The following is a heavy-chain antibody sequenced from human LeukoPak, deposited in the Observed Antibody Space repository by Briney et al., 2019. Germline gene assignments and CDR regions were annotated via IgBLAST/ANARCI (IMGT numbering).Heavy chain of an antibody. V-gene: IGHV3-23*01. J-gene: IGHJ6*02. Sequence: PGGSLRLSCVASGFSFSAFAMTWVRQAPGKGLEWVSAISGRGDYLYYADSVKGRFTISRDNSKNTLYLQMNSLRAEDTAVYYCARAGSSGWYRGPYYGMDVWGQGNTVTVSS. D-gene: IGHD6-19*01. CDR2: ISGRGDYL. CDR1: GFSFSAFA. CDR3: ARAGSSGWYRGPYYGMDV.